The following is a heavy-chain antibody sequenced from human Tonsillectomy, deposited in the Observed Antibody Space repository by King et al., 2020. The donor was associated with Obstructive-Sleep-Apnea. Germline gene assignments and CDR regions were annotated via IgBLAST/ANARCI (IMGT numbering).Heavy chain of an antibody. V-gene: IGHV4-59*01. CDR3: ARTLSIAAAGTGWYFDL. D-gene: IGHD6-13*01. CDR1: GGSISSYY. Sequence: QLQESGPGLVKPSETLSLTCTVSGGSISSYYWSWIRQPPGKGLEWIGYIYYSVSTNYTPSLKSRVTISVDTSKNQFSLKLSSVTAADTAVYYCARTLSIAAAGTGWYFDLWGRGTLVTVSS. CDR2: IYYSVST. J-gene: IGHJ2*01.